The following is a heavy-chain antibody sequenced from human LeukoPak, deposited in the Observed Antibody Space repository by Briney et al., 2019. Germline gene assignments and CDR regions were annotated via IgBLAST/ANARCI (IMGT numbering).Heavy chain of an antibody. J-gene: IGHJ3*02. CDR2: IYTSGST. V-gene: IGHV4-4*07. CDR1: GGSISSYY. D-gene: IGHD2-2*01. CDR3: ARDSVVPAPGATVSAFDI. Sequence: SETLSLTCTVSGGSISSYYWSWIRQPAGKGREWIGRIYTSGSTNYNPSLKSRVTMSVDTSKNQFSLKLSSVTAADTAVYYCARDSVVPAPGATVSAFDIWGQGTMVTVSS.